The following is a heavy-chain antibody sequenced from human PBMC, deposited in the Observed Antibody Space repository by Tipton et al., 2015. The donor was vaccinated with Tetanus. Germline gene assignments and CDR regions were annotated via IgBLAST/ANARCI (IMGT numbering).Heavy chain of an antibody. CDR2: ISYDGSSI. CDR1: GFTFSSHW. CDR3: ARRSLLNYGLDV. Sequence: GSLRLSCLATGFTFSSHWMHWVRQAPGKKLMWVARISYDGSSISYADSVKGRFTISRDNAKNTVYLQMSSLRAEDTAVYFCARRSLLNYGLDVWGQGTTVTVSS. V-gene: IGHV3-74*01. D-gene: IGHD2-8*01. J-gene: IGHJ6*02.